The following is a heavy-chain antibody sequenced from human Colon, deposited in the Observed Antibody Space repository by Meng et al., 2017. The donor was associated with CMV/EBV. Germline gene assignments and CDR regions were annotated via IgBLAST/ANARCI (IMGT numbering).Heavy chain of an antibody. V-gene: IGHV3-53*05. Sequence: VGGEDMAWVRQAPGKGLEWVSIMYNANSTFYADYVKGRFTISRDNSRNTLFLQMNSLRNGDTAVYYCVTKTAKYCSSGPCPGYFDNWGQGTLVTVSS. CDR1: VGGED. CDR3: VTKTAKYCSSGPCPGYFDN. J-gene: IGHJ4*02. CDR2: MYNANST. D-gene: IGHD2-15*01.